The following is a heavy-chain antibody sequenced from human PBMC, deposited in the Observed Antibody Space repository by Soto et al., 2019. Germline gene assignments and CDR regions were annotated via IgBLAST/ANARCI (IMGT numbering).Heavy chain of an antibody. V-gene: IGHV3-23*01. CDR1: GFTFSSYA. Sequence: GGSLRLSCAASGFTFSSYAMSWVRQAPGKGLEWVSAISGSGGSTYYADSVKGRFTVSRDNSKNTLYLQMNSLRAEDTAVYYCAKDQSSSWYGSWGQGTMVTVSS. CDR2: ISGSGGST. D-gene: IGHD6-13*01. J-gene: IGHJ3*01. CDR3: AKDQSSSWYGS.